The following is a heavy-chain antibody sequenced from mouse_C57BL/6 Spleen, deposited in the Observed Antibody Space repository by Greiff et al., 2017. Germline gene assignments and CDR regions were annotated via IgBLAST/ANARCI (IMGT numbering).Heavy chain of an antibody. D-gene: IGHD1-1*01. CDR2: INPGSGGT. Sequence: QVHVKQSGAELVRPGTSVKVSCTASGYAFTNYLIEWVKQRPGQGLEWIGVINPGSGGTNSHEKFKGKATLTADKASSMAYMQLSSLTTEDAAVYFCARSFITTVVVPVDYWGQGTTLTVSS. CDR3: ARSFITTVVVPVDY. V-gene: IGHV1-54*01. J-gene: IGHJ2*01. CDR1: GYAFTNYL.